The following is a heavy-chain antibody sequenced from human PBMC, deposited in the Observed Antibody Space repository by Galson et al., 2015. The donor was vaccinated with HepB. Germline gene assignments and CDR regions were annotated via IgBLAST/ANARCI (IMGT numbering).Heavy chain of an antibody. CDR1: GFPFSDYA. V-gene: IGHV3-33*08. J-gene: IGHJ6*02. D-gene: IGHD2-15*01. Sequence: SLRLSCAASGFPFSDYAMHWVRQAPGKGLEWVAVIWFDGSEMYYGDFVKGRSTISRDNSKKPLYLQVNSLRAEDTAVYYCARESPRRGGICEGAFCKGVDVWGQGTTVTVSS. CDR2: IWFDGSEM. CDR3: ARESPRRGGICEGAFCKGVDV.